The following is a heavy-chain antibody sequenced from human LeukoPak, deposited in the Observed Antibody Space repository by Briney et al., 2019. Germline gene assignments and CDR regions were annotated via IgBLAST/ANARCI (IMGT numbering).Heavy chain of an antibody. CDR1: GFTFSSYE. Sequence: GGSLRLSCAASGFTFSSYEMNWVRQAPGKGLEWVSHSSSSGSTIYYAGSVKGRFTISRDNAKNTLYLQMNSLRAEDTAVYYCARERTSGWDAFDTWGQGTLVTVSS. D-gene: IGHD6-19*01. CDR2: SSSSGSTI. V-gene: IGHV3-48*03. J-gene: IGHJ5*02. CDR3: ARERTSGWDAFDT.